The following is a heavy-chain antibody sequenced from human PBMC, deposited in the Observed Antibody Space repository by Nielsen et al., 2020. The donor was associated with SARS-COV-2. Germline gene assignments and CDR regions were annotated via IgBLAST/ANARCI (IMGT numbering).Heavy chain of an antibody. D-gene: IGHD2-15*01. J-gene: IGHJ3*02. V-gene: IGHV5-51*01. Sequence: KVSCKGSGYSFTSYWIGWVRQTPGKGLEWMGIIYPGDSDTRYSPSFQGQVTISADKSICTAYLQWSSLKASDTAMYYCAIPWECSGGSCPRGAFDIWGQGTMVTVSS. CDR2: IYPGDSDT. CDR1: GYSFTSYW. CDR3: AIPWECSGGSCPRGAFDI.